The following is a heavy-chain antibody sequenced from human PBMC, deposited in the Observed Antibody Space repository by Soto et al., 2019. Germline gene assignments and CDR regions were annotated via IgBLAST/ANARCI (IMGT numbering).Heavy chain of an antibody. D-gene: IGHD5-12*01. J-gene: IGHJ5*02. CDR1: GDSVSSNTAS. V-gene: IGHV6-1*01. CDR2: TYLRSKWYN. Sequence: SQTLSLTCAISGDSVSSNTASWNWIRQSPSRGLEWLGRTYLRSKWYNDYAVSVKSRIIINPDTSNNQFSLQLNSVTPEGTAVYFCAKGDNLGPKTGYAFDPWGQGIMVTVSS. CDR3: AKGDNLGPKTGYAFDP.